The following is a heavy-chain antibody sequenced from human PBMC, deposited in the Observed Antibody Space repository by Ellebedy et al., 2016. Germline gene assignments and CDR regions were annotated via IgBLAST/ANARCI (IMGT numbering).Heavy chain of an antibody. CDR1: GFTFSNHA. CDR3: SKRKWNCGADCNSATPSPADA. Sequence: GGSLRLSCVGSGFTFSNHAMSWVRQAPGKGLEWVSVISGSGATTYYADSVKGRFTISRDNSKNTLYLQVSSLRAEDTAVYYCSKRKWNCGADCNSATPSPADAWGQGTLVTVSS. D-gene: IGHD2-21*02. J-gene: IGHJ5*02. CDR2: ISGSGATT. V-gene: IGHV3-23*01.